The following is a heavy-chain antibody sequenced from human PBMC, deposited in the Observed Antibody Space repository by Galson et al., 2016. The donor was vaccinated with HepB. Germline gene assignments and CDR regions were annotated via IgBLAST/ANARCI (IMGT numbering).Heavy chain of an antibody. J-gene: IGHJ2*01. Sequence: TLSLTCTVSGGSISGGYYWNWIRQHPGKGPEWIGHTYYSGSTYYNPSLTSRVAISVDTSKNQFSLKMSSVTAADTAVYYCARNTYSSSWPKWYFDLWGRGILVTVSS. D-gene: IGHD6-13*01. CDR2: TYYSGST. V-gene: IGHV4-31*03. CDR1: GGSISGGYY. CDR3: ARNTYSSSWPKWYFDL.